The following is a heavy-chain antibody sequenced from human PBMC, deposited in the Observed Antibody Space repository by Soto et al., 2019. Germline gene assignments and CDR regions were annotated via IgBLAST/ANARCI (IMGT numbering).Heavy chain of an antibody. CDR2: IYYSGST. D-gene: IGHD3-9*01. Sequence: SETLSLTCTVSGGSISSYYWSCIRQPPGKGLEWIGYIYYSGSTNYNPSLKSRVTISVDTSKNQFSLKLSSVTAADTAVYYCARDPGRDTALDIWGQGTRLTIS. CDR3: ARDPGRDTALDI. CDR1: GGSISSYY. J-gene: IGHJ3*02. V-gene: IGHV4-59*01.